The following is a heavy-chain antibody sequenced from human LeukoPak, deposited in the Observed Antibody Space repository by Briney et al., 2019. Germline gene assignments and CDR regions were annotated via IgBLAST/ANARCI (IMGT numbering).Heavy chain of an antibody. J-gene: IGHJ4*02. Sequence: GGSLRLSCAASGFTFSSYSMNWVRQAPGKGLEWVSYISSSSSTIYYADSVKGRFTISRDNAKNSLYLQMTSLRAEDTAVYYCAKWDDTAAFDYWGQGTLVTVSS. V-gene: IGHV3-48*04. CDR3: AKWDDTAAFDY. CDR2: ISSSSSTI. CDR1: GFTFSSYS. D-gene: IGHD5-18*01.